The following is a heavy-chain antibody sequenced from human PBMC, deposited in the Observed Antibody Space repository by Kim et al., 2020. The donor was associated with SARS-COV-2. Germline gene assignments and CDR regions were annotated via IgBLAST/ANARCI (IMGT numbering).Heavy chain of an antibody. CDR1: GGSISSSSYY. CDR3: ARNLPYYVFWSGYYRQDAFDI. Sequence: SETLSLTCTVSGGSISSSSYYWGWIRQPPGKGLEWIGSIYYSRSTYYNPSLKSRVTISVDTSKNQFSLKLSSVTAADTAVYYCARNLPYYVFWSGYYRQDAFDIWGQGAMVTVSS. J-gene: IGHJ3*02. V-gene: IGHV4-39*01. CDR2: IYYSRST. D-gene: IGHD3-3*01.